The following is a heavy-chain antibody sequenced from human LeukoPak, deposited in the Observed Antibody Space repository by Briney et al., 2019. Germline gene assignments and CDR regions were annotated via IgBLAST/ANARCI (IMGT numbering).Heavy chain of an antibody. Sequence: SETLSLTCTVFGASISSHDCYWGWIRQPPGKGLEWIGSICYSGSTYYNPSLKSRVTISVDTSKNQFSLKLSSVTAADTAVYYCARDYYDSSGYYPRGYYYYYMDVWGKGTTVTVSS. CDR1: GASISSHDCY. CDR2: ICYSGST. CDR3: ARDYYDSSGYYPRGYYYYYMDV. D-gene: IGHD3-22*01. V-gene: IGHV4-39*07. J-gene: IGHJ6*03.